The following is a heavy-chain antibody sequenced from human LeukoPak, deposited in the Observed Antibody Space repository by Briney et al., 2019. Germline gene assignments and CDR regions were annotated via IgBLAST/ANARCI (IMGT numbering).Heavy chain of an antibody. D-gene: IGHD3-22*01. V-gene: IGHV5-51*01. J-gene: IGHJ3*01. CDR1: GYSFSSYW. Sequence: GESLKTSCKSSGYSFSSYWIGWVRQVPGKGLEWRGIIYPSDSDKRYSPSFQGEVTISADKSISTAYLQWSSLKASDTAMYYCARRYYYDSSGYYWGRDAFDVWGQGTMVTVSS. CDR3: ARRYYYDSSGYYWGRDAFDV. CDR2: IYPSDSDK.